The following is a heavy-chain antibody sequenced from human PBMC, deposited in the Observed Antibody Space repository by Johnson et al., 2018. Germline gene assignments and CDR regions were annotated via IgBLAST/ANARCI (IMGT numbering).Heavy chain of an antibody. D-gene: IGHD6-13*01. CDR3: ARGGWGSGWYGWDAVDL. V-gene: IGHV3-7*01. J-gene: IGHJ3*01. Sequence: VQLVESGGGVVQPGGSLRLSCAASGFTFSSYWMSWVRQAPGKGLEWVANIKQDGSEKYYVDTVQGRFTISRDNAKNLLYLQVNSLRAGDTAVYYCARGGWGSGWYGWDAVDLWGQGTVVTVSS. CDR1: GFTFSSYW. CDR2: IKQDGSEK.